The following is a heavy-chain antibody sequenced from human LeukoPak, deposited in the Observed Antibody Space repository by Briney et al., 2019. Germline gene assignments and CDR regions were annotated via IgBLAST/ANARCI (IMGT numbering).Heavy chain of an antibody. CDR1: GFTFSSYA. V-gene: IGHV3-23*01. Sequence: PGGSLRLSCAASGFTFSSYAMNWVRQAPGKGLEGVSAFSGSGGSTYYADSVEGRFTISRDNSKNTLYLQMNSLRAEDTAVYYCPRNTYDSSGYYQRQNYYYGMDVWGQGTTVTVSS. CDR2: FSGSGGST. J-gene: IGHJ6*02. D-gene: IGHD3-22*01. CDR3: PRNTYDSSGYYQRQNYYYGMDV.